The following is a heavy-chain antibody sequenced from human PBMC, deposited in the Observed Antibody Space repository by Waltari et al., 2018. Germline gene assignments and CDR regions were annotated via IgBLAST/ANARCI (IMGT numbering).Heavy chain of an antibody. D-gene: IGHD1-26*01. V-gene: IGHV3-33*01. CDR1: GFPFSRYG. Sequence: QVQLMESGGGVVQPGRSLRLYCAASGFPFSRYGMDWVRQASGKGLEWGAVIWDDGSNKNYADSVKGRFTIARDNCTNTLYLQMNSLRAEDTAVYYCARDLAGATDYWGQGTLVTVSS. CDR3: ARDLAGATDY. CDR2: IWDDGSNK. J-gene: IGHJ4*02.